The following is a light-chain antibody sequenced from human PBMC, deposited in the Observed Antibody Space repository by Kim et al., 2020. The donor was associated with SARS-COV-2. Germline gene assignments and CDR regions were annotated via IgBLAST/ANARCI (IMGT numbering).Light chain of an antibody. V-gene: IGKV3-15*01. CDR2: DAS. J-gene: IGKJ2*01. CDR1: QSVSSN. Sequence: EIVMTQSPATLSVSPGESATLSCRASQSVSSNLAWYQQKPGQAPRLLIYDASTRATGLPARFSGSGSGTEFTLTISSLQSEDFAVYYCQQYNTWPPSFGQGTKLEIK. CDR3: QQYNTWPPS.